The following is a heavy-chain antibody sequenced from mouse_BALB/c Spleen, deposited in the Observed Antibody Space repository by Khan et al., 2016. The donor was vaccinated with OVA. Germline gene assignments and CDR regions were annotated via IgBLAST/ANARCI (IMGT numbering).Heavy chain of an antibody. Sequence: QVQLQQSGPELVKPGASVKMSCKAAGYIFTDYIISWVKQRTGQGLEWIGEMYPGSGSTYYNEKFKGKATLTADKSSNTAYMQLSSLTSEDSADYFCARFETTVADYWGQGTTLTVSS. CDR1: GYIFTDYI. J-gene: IGHJ2*01. CDR3: ARFETTVADY. CDR2: MYPGSGST. D-gene: IGHD1-1*01. V-gene: IGHV1-77*01.